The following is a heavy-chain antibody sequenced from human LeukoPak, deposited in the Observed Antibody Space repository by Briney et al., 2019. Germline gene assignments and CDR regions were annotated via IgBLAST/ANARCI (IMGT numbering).Heavy chain of an antibody. CDR2: INPNSGGT. CDR1: GYTFTGYY. CDR3: ARDSGRITIFLAAPNYFDY. D-gene: IGHD3-9*01. V-gene: IGHV1-2*02. Sequence: GASVKVSCKASGYTFTGYYMHWVRQAPGQGLEWMGWINPNSGGTNYAQKFQGRVTMTRDTSISTAYMELSRLRSDDTAVYYCARDSGRITIFLAAPNYFDYWGQGTLVTVSS. J-gene: IGHJ4*02.